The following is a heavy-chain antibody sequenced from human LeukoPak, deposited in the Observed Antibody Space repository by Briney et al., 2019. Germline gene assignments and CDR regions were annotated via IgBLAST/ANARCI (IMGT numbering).Heavy chain of an antibody. V-gene: IGHV4-59*08. CDR3: ARGNAARRSAMAMYHFDY. CDR2: IHYSGNT. J-gene: IGHJ4*02. Sequence: SETLSLTCTVSGGSITSDYWSWIRQPPGKGLEWIGYIHYSGNTKYNPSLESRVTMSVDTSKNQFSLKVSSVTAADTAVYYCARGNAARRSAMAMYHFDYWGKGILVTVSS. D-gene: IGHD5-18*01. CDR1: GGSITSDY.